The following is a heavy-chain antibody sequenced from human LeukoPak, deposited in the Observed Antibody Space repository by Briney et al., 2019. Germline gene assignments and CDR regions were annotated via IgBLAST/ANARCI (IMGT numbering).Heavy chain of an antibody. CDR2: IYYSGST. V-gene: IGHV4-31*03. D-gene: IGHD1-1*01. J-gene: IGHJ4*02. CDR3: ARDRYGNYYFDY. CDR1: GGSISSGGYY. Sequence: SETLSLTCTVSGGSISSGGYYWSWIRQHPGKGLEWIGYIYYSGSTYYNPSLKSRVTISVDTSKNQFSLKLSSVTAADTAVYYCARDRYGNYYFDYWGQGTLVIVSS.